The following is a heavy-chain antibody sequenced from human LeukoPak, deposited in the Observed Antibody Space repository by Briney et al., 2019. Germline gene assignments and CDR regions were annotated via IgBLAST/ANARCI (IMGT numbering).Heavy chain of an antibody. D-gene: IGHD6-6*01. CDR1: GDTVSSNTAA. CDR3: TRQRSTSTDYYSMDV. CDR2: TYYRSKWNN. Sequence: SQTLSLTCAISGDTVSSNTAAWNWIRQSPSRGLEWLGRTYYRSKWNNDYAVSVQNRITINPDTSKNQFSLQLKSATPEDTAVYYCTRQRSTSTDYYSMDVWGQGTTVTVSS. J-gene: IGHJ6*02. V-gene: IGHV6-1*01.